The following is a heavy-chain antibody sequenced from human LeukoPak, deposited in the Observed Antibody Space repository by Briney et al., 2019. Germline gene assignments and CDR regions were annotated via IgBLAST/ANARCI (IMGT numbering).Heavy chain of an antibody. Sequence: PGGSLRLSCAASGFTFSNAWMSWVRQAPGKGLEWVGRIKSKTDGGTTDYAAPVKGGFTISRDDSKNTLYLQMNSLKTEDTAVYYCTTGITMVRGVIHLIDYWGQGTLVTVSS. CDR1: GFTFSNAW. CDR2: IKSKTDGGTT. V-gene: IGHV3-15*01. CDR3: TTGITMVRGVIHLIDY. J-gene: IGHJ4*02. D-gene: IGHD3-10*01.